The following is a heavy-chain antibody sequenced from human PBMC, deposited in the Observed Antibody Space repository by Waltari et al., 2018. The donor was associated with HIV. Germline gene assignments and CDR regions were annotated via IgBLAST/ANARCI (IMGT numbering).Heavy chain of an antibody. CDR1: GFSVSDLY. CDR2: LYTEGRT. V-gene: IGHV3-53*01. J-gene: IGHJ6*02. D-gene: IGHD3-10*01. Sequence: EVQLVESGGGLVQQGGYLRHPCAASGFSVSDLYMRCVRLAPGKGLQWVSVLYTEGRTQYMDSVKGRFTIFRDDSKNTLYLQMNSLRVDDTAIYYCARMKRSYGSGQSRYFYFGMDVWGQGTTVIISS. CDR3: ARMKRSYGSGQSRYFYFGMDV.